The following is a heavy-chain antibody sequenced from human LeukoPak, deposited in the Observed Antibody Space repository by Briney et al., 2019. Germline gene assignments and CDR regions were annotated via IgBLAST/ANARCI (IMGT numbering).Heavy chain of an antibody. Sequence: SETLSLTCTVSGDSISSYYWSWIRQPAGKGLQWIGRVHASGSTHYNTSLQSRVTISADMSTTQLSLTLSSVTAADTAVYYCARVGSGWYFDDWGQGTLVTVSS. CDR3: ARVGSGWYFDD. V-gene: IGHV4-4*07. CDR1: GDSISSYY. J-gene: IGHJ4*02. CDR2: VHASGST. D-gene: IGHD6-13*01.